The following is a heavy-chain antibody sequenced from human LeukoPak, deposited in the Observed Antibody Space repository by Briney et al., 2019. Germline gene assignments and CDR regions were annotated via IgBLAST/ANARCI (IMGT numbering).Heavy chain of an antibody. V-gene: IGHV3-30*18. J-gene: IGHJ4*02. Sequence: GGSLRLSCAASGFSFSNYSMHWVRQAPGKGLEWVAVISYDGSNKYYVDSVKGRFTISRDNSKNTLYLQMNSLRAEDTAVYYCAKESPYYCDYWGQGTLVTVSS. CDR1: GFSFSNYS. CDR2: ISYDGSNK. CDR3: AKESPYYCDY.